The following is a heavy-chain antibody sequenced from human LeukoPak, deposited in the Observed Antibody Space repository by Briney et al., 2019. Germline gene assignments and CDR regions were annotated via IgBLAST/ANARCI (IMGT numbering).Heavy chain of an antibody. V-gene: IGHV4-39*01. CDR3: ARQGYADFSSRPFDY. J-gene: IGHJ4*02. D-gene: IGHD4-17*01. CDR1: GGSISSSSYY. Sequence: SETLSLTCTVSGGSISSSSYYWGWIRQPPGKGLEWIGSIYHSGSTYYNPSLKSRVTISVDTSKNQFSLKLSSVTAADTAVYYCARQGYADFSSRPFDYWGQGTLVTVSS. CDR2: IYHSGST.